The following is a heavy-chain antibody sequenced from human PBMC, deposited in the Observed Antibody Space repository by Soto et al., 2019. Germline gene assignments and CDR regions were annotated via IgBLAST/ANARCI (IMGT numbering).Heavy chain of an antibody. J-gene: IGHJ5*02. V-gene: IGHV1-69*08. Sequence: QVQLVQSGAEVKKPGSSVKVSCKASGGTFSSYTISWVRQAPGQGLEWMGRIIPILGIANYAQKFQGRVTITADKATSPAYMELRSLRSEDTAVYYCATDSPGIHLWLGNWFDPWGQGTLVTVSS. CDR1: GGTFSSYT. D-gene: IGHD5-18*01. CDR2: IIPILGIA. CDR3: ATDSPGIHLWLGNWFDP.